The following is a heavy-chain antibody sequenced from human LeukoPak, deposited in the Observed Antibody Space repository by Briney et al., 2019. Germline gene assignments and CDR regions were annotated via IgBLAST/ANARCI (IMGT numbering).Heavy chain of an antibody. V-gene: IGHV6-1*01. CDR2: TYYRSRWYY. Sequence: SQTLSLTCAISGDSVSSNSAAWNWIRQSPSRGLEWLGRTYYRSRWYYDYEVSVKSRISINPDTSKNQFSLQLDSVTPEDTAVYYCVRGARLYNLFYMDVWGRGTTVTVSS. CDR3: VRGARLYNLFYMDV. CDR1: GDSVSSNSAA. J-gene: IGHJ6*03. D-gene: IGHD1-1*01.